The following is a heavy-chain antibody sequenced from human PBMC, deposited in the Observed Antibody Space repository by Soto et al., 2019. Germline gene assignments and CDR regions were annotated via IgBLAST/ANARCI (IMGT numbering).Heavy chain of an antibody. V-gene: IGHV1-69*06. CDR1: GGTFSSYA. Sequence: QVQLVQSGAEVQKPGSSVKVSCKASGGTFSSYAISWVRQAPGPGLEWMGGIIPIFGTANYAQKFQGRVTITADKSTSTGYMELSSLRSEDTAVYYCAREVGAVDAPNWFDPWGQGTLVTVSS. J-gene: IGHJ5*02. CDR3: AREVGAVDAPNWFDP. D-gene: IGHD3-16*01. CDR2: IIPIFGTA.